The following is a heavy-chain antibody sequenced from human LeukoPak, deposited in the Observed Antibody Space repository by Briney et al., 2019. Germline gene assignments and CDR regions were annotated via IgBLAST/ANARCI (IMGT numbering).Heavy chain of an antibody. Sequence: GGSLRLSCAASGFTVSSNYMSWVRQAPGKGLEWVSVIYSGGSTYYADSVKGRFTISRDNSKNTLYLQMNSLRAEDTAVYYCARGEMATTYYYYYYGMDVWGQGTTVTVSS. CDR2: IYSGGST. J-gene: IGHJ6*02. V-gene: IGHV3-66*01. D-gene: IGHD5-24*01. CDR1: GFTVSSNY. CDR3: ARGEMATTYYYYYYGMDV.